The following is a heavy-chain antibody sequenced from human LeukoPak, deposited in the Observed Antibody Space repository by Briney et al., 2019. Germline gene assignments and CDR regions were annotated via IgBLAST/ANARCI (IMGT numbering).Heavy chain of an antibody. D-gene: IGHD3-22*01. J-gene: IGHJ3*02. V-gene: IGHV3-48*01. CDR2: ISSSSSTI. Sequence: PGGSLRLSCAASGFTFSSYSMNWVRQAPGKGLEWVSYISSSSSTIYYADSVKGRFTISRDNAKNSLYLQMNSLRAEDTAVYYCARSGGGSSGYYIDAFGIWGQGTMVTVSS. CDR1: GFTFSSYS. CDR3: ARSGGGSSGYYIDAFGI.